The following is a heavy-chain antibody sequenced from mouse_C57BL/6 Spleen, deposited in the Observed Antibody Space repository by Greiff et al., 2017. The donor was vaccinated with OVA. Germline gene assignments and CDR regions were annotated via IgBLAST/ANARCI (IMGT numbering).Heavy chain of an antibody. Sequence: EVQGVESGGGLVQPKGSLKLSCAASGFTFNTYAMHWVRQAPGKGLEWVARIRSKSSNYTTYYAYSVKDRFTISRDDSQSILYLQMSNLTTEDTAMYYCVRDAELGPMDYWGQGTTLTVSS. CDR2: IRSKSSNYTT. V-gene: IGHV10-3*01. D-gene: IGHD4-1*01. CDR1: GFTFNTYA. CDR3: VRDAELGPMDY. J-gene: IGHJ2*01.